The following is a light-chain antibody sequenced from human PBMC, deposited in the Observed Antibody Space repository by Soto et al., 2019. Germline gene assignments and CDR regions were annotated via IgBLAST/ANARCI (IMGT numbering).Light chain of an antibody. V-gene: IGKV1-5*03. J-gene: IGKJ1*01. CDR3: QHYNSYSEA. CDR2: KAS. Sequence: IQLTQSPSSLSASIGDRVTITCRASQGISSSLAWYQQEPGKAPKLLIYKASSLESGVPSRFSGSGSGTEFTLTISSLQPDDFATYYCQHYNSYSEAFGQGTKVDIK. CDR1: QGISSS.